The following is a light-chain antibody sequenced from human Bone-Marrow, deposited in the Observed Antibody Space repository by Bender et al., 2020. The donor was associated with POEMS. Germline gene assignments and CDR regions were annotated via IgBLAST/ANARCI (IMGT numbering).Light chain of an antibody. Sequence: QSALTQPPSVSGSPGQSITISCTATSSDVGNFYLVSWYQQYPGKAPKLMIYEGSKRPSGVSNRFSGSKSGNTASLTISGLQVEDEADYFCCSYAAGSTVVFGGGTKLTVL. CDR3: CSYAAGSTVV. V-gene: IGLV2-23*01. J-gene: IGLJ2*01. CDR1: SSDVGNFYL. CDR2: EGS.